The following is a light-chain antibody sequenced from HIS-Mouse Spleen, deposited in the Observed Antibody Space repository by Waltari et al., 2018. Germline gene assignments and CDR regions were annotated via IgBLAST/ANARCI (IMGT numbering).Light chain of an antibody. CDR3: QVWDSSTVV. J-gene: IGLJ2*01. V-gene: IGLV3-9*01. CDR2: RDS. Sequence: SYELTQPLSVSVALGQTARIPCGGTHIGRKHGHWYQQKPGQAPVLVIYRDSNRPSGIPERFSGSNSGNTATLTISRAQAGDEADYYCQVWDSSTVVFGGGTKLTVL. CDR1: HIGRKH.